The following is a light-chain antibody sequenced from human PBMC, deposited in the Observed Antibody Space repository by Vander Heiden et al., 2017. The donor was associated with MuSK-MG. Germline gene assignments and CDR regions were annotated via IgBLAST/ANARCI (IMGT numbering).Light chain of an antibody. V-gene: IGLV1-47*01. J-gene: IGLJ3*02. CDR3: AAWDDSLSGPM. CDR1: SSNIGSNY. Sequence: QSVLTQPPSASGTPGQRVTISCSGSSSNIGSNYVYWYQQLPGTAPKLLIYRNNHRPSGVPDRFSGSKSGTSASLAISGLRSEDEADYYCAAWDDSLSGPMFGGGTKLTVL. CDR2: RNN.